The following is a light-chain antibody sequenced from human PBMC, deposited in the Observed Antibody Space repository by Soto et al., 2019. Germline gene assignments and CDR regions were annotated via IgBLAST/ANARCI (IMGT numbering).Light chain of an antibody. CDR1: QGISSY. J-gene: IGKJ2*01. CDR2: AAS. Sequence: IQLTQSPSSLSASVGDRVTITCRASQGISSYLAWYQQKPGKAPKLLIYAASTLQSGVPSRFSGSVSGTDFTITISSLQPEYFATSYCQRLNSYPFFGQGTKLEIK. V-gene: IGKV1-9*01. CDR3: QRLNSYPF.